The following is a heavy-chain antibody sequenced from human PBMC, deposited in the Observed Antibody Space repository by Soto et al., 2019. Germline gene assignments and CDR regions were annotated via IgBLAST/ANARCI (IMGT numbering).Heavy chain of an antibody. Sequence: PXETLSLTCLVSGVSISEKYWNWVRQPPGKGLEWIGLIFANGHTDYNPSLKSRVTMSVDASKNQFSLRLTSMTAADTDVYYCVASLAASGLNWLDPWGRGTQVTVYS. CDR2: IFANGHT. D-gene: IGHD6-13*01. J-gene: IGHJ5*02. V-gene: IGHV4-4*07. CDR1: GVSISEKY. CDR3: VASLAASGLNWLDP.